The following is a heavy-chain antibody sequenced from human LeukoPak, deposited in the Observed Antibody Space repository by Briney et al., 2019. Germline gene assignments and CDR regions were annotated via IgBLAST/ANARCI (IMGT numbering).Heavy chain of an antibody. Sequence: GGSLRLSCAASGFTFTSCAMTWVRQAPGKGLEWVSAISRSGDYTYYADSVRGRFTISRDNSKNTLYLQLSSLRAEDTAVYYCAKLPTSGGDYVYMDYWGQGTLVTVSS. CDR2: ISRSGDYT. V-gene: IGHV3-23*01. CDR3: AKLPTSGGDYVYMDY. D-gene: IGHD3-16*01. J-gene: IGHJ4*02. CDR1: GFTFTSCA.